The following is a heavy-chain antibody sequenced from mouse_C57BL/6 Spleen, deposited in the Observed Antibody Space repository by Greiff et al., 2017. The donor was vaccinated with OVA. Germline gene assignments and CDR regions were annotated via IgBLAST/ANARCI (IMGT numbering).Heavy chain of an antibody. CDR2: ISSGGDYI. CDR3: TRNYYGSSYLYYFDY. CDR1: GFTFSSYA. Sequence: EVQRVESGEGLVKPGGSLKLSCAASGFTFSSYAMSWVRQTPEKRLEWVAYISSGGDYIYYADTVKGRFTISRDNARNTLYLQMSSLKSEDTAMYYCTRNYYGSSYLYYFDYWGQGTTLTVSS. V-gene: IGHV5-9-1*02. D-gene: IGHD1-1*01. J-gene: IGHJ2*01.